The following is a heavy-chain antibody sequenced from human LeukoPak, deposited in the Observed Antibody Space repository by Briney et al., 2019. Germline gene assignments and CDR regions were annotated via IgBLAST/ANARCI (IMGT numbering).Heavy chain of an antibody. CDR1: GGTFSSYA. CDR2: IIPIFGTA. Sequence: GASVKVSCKASGGTFSSYAISWVRQAPGQGLEWVGGIIPIFGTANYAQQFQGRVTITADESTSTAYMELRSLTSDDTAVYYCARDMTTVTKRIRGPIDYWGQGTLVTVSS. CDR3: ARDMTTVTKRIRGPIDY. D-gene: IGHD4-11*01. V-gene: IGHV1-69*13. J-gene: IGHJ4*02.